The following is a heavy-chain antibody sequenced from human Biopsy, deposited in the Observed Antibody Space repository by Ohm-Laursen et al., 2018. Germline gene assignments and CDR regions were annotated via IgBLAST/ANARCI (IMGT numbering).Heavy chain of an antibody. CDR3: AKDRYNYTPIGGFSMDV. CDR1: GFAFTLYE. V-gene: IGHV3-48*03. J-gene: IGHJ6*02. CDR2: IYGGGSPV. D-gene: IGHD5-18*01. Sequence: SLRLSCAASGFAFTLYEMNWVRQAPGKGMEWISYIYGGGSPVSYADSVKGRFTISRDNAQNSLYLHMNSLRAEDTAVYYCAKDRYNYTPIGGFSMDVWGQGTTVTVSS.